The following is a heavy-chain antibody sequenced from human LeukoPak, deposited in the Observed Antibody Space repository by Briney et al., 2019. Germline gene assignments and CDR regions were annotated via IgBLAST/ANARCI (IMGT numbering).Heavy chain of an antibody. D-gene: IGHD4-17*01. V-gene: IGHV4-4*08. J-gene: IGHJ4*02. Sequence: MSSETLSLTCTVSGGSISSYSWSWIRQPPGKGLEWIGYMYSRGSTNDNPSLKSRVTISRDTSKNQFSLKLSSVTAADTAVYYCARATVTDGPFDYWGQGTLVTVSS. CDR1: GGSISSYS. CDR2: MYSRGST. CDR3: ARATVTDGPFDY.